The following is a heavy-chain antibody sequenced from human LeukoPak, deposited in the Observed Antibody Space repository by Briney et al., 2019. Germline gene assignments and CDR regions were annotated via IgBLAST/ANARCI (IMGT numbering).Heavy chain of an antibody. Sequence: GGSLRLSCAASGFTFRSYGMHWVRQAPGKGLEWVALISYNGINKYYADSLKGRFTISRDNSKNTLYLQMNSLRAEDTAVYYCAKDYDSLDYWGQGTLVTVSS. CDR3: AKDYDSLDY. D-gene: IGHD3-3*01. CDR2: ISYNGINK. CDR1: GFTFRSYG. V-gene: IGHV3-30*18. J-gene: IGHJ4*02.